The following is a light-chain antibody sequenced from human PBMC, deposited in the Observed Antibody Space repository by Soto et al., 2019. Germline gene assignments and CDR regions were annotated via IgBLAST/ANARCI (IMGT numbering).Light chain of an antibody. CDR3: TSYASGSAYV. CDR1: SSDVGGYNR. CDR2: DVS. J-gene: IGLJ1*01. Sequence: QSALTQPPSVSGCPGQSVAISCTGTSSDVGGYNRVSWYQQAPGKAPKLLIYDVSNRPSGGSTRFSGSKSGNTASLTISGLQAEDEAEYYCTSYASGSAYVFGPGTKVTVL. V-gene: IGLV2-18*02.